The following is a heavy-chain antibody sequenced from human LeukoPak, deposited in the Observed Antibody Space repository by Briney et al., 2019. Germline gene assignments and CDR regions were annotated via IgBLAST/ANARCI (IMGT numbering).Heavy chain of an antibody. Sequence: SETLSLTCTVSGGSISSSSWYWGWIRQPPGKGLEWIGSISYSGSTYYNPSLKSRVIISVDTSKNQFSLKLTSVTAADTAVYYCGRGGGIAVAGTWGQGSPVTVSS. CDR2: ISYSGST. CDR1: GGSISSSSWY. V-gene: IGHV4-39*01. CDR3: GRGGGIAVAGT. J-gene: IGHJ4*02. D-gene: IGHD6-13*01.